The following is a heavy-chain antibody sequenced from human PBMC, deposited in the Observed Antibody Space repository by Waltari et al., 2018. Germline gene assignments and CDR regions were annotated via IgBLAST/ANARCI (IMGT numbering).Heavy chain of an antibody. D-gene: IGHD6-19*01. Sequence: EVQLLESGGGLLQPGGSLRLSCAASGFTFSSYAMSWVRQAPGKVLGWGSGVSGSGVSTYYADSVRGRFTISRDNSKNTLYLQMNTLRAEDTAVYYCAKATYSSGSYYFDYWGQGTLVTVSS. J-gene: IGHJ4*02. V-gene: IGHV3-23*01. CDR3: AKATYSSGSYYFDY. CDR2: VSGSGVST. CDR1: GFTFSSYA.